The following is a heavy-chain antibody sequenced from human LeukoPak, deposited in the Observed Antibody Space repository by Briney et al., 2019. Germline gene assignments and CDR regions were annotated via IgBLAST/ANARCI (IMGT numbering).Heavy chain of an antibody. V-gene: IGHV3-23*01. CDR3: AKDPKYYYGSGSEGFDY. D-gene: IGHD3-10*01. Sequence: GGSLRLSCTASGFTFGDYAMSWFRQAPGKGLEWVSAISGSGGSTYYADSVKGRFTISRDNSKNTLYLQMNSLRAEDTAVYYCAKDPKYYYGSGSEGFDYWGQGTLVTVSS. CDR2: ISGSGGST. J-gene: IGHJ4*02. CDR1: GFTFGDYA.